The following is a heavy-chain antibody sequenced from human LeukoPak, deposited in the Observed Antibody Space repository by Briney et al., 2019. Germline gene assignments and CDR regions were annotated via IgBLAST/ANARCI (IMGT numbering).Heavy chain of an antibody. CDR2: ISYDGNNK. J-gene: IGHJ4*02. CDR3: ARGSGSGYPDYIDY. Sequence: GGSLRLSCAASGFTFSSYAMHWVRQAPGKGLEWVAVISYDGNNKYYADSVKGRFTISRDNSKNTLYLQMNSLRAEDTAVYYCARGSGSGYPDYIDYWGQGTLVTVSS. V-gene: IGHV3-30*04. D-gene: IGHD3-22*01. CDR1: GFTFSSYA.